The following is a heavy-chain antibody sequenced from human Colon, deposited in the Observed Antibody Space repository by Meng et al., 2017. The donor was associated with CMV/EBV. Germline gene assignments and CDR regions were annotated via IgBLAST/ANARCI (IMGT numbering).Heavy chain of an antibody. CDR2: IKSKTDGGTT. D-gene: IGHD5-18*01. Sequence: GASLKISCAASGFAFSNAWMTWVRPAPGKGLEWVGHIKSKTDGGTTDYAAHVKGRFTISRDDSENTLYLQMNSLKTEDTAVYYGATPPGYCANAPFDYGGQGTLVTVSS. CDR1: GFAFSNAW. J-gene: IGHJ4*02. V-gene: IGHV3-15*01. CDR3: ATPPGYCANAPFDY.